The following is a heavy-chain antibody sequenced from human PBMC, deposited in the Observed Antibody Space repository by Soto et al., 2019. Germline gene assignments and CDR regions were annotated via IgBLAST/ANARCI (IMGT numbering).Heavy chain of an antibody. CDR2: INPSGGRT. J-gene: IGHJ4*02. Sequence: ASVKVSCKASGYTFTSYYMHWVRQAPGQGLEWMAMINPSGGRTKYAQIFQGRVTLTRDTSTGTVDMELSSLTSEDTAIYYCARGPSCGGDYYLFDYWGQGTQVTVSS. CDR1: GYTFTSYY. CDR3: ARGPSCGGDYYLFDY. V-gene: IGHV1-46*01. D-gene: IGHD2-21*02.